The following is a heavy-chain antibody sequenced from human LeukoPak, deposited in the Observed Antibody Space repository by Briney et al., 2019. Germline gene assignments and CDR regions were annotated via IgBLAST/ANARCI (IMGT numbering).Heavy chain of an antibody. CDR2: INTNTGNP. J-gene: IGHJ4*02. V-gene: IGHV7-4-1*02. CDR3: ARYSSGWYDRNLFDY. Sequence: ASVKVSCKASGYTFTSYAMNWVRQAPGQGLEWMGWINTNTGNPTYAQGFTGRSVFSLDTSVSTAYLQISSLKAEDTAVYYCARYSSGWYDRNLFDYWGQGTLVTVSS. CDR1: GYTFTSYA. D-gene: IGHD6-19*01.